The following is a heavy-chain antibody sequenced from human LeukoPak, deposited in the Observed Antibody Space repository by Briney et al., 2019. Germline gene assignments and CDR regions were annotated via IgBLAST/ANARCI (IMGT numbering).Heavy chain of an antibody. Sequence: PGGSLRLSCAASGFTFSSYSMNWVRQAPGKGLEWVANIKQDGSEKYYVDSVKGRFTISRDNAKNSLYLQMNSLRAEDTAVYYCARESSTIFGVPLYYYYMDVWGKGTTVTVSS. V-gene: IGHV3-7*01. CDR1: GFTFSSYS. J-gene: IGHJ6*03. CDR3: ARESSTIFGVPLYYYYMDV. CDR2: IKQDGSEK. D-gene: IGHD3-3*01.